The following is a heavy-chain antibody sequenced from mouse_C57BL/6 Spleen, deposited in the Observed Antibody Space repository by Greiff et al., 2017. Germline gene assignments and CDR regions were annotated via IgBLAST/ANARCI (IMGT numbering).Heavy chain of an antibody. J-gene: IGHJ4*01. D-gene: IGHD3-2*02. CDR1: GYTFTSYW. CDR3: ARSAQGYYYAMDD. V-gene: IGHV1-52*01. Sequence: QVQLQQPGAELVRPGSSVKLSCKASGYTFTSYWMHWVKQRPIQGLEWIGNIDPSDSETHYNQKFKDKATLTVDKSSSTAYMQLSSLTSEDSAVYYWARSAQGYYYAMDDWGQGTSVTVSS. CDR2: IDPSDSET.